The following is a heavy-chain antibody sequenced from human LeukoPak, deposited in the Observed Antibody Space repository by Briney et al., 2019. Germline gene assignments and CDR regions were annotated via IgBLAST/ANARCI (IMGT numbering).Heavy chain of an antibody. D-gene: IGHD5-18*01. Sequence: PGGSLRLSCAASGFAFQNHAMHWVRQAPGKGLEWVSGIGHSGADIGYADSVMGRFTISRDNAKNSLYLQMNSLRPEDTALYYCAKDRGGLVDTGTLDYWGQGTPVTVSS. CDR1: GFAFQNHA. CDR3: AKDRGGLVDTGTLDY. V-gene: IGHV3-9*01. J-gene: IGHJ4*02. CDR2: IGHSGADI.